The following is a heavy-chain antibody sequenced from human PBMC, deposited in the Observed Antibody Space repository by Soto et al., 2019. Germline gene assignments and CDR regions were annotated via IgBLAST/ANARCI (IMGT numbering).Heavy chain of an antibody. Sequence: SETLSLTCTVSGCSISSYYWSWIRQPPGKGLEWIGYIYYSGSTNYNPSLKSRVTISVDTSKNQFSLKLSSVIAADTAVYYCAGGVAYDFWSCYYYYYYGMDVWGQGTTVTVSS. CDR3: AGGVAYDFWSCYYYYYYGMDV. V-gene: IGHV4-59*01. D-gene: IGHD3-3*01. J-gene: IGHJ6*02. CDR1: GCSISSYY. CDR2: IYYSGST.